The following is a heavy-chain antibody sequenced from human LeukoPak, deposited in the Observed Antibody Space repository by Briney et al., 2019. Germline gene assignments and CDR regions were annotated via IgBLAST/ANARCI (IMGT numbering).Heavy chain of an antibody. Sequence: PGGSLRLSCAASGXTFSSYGVHWVRQAPGKGLEWVVVISYDGSNKYYADSVKGRFTISRDNSKNTLYLQMNSLRAEDTAVYYCAKFIRIIRSCGGDCYSTHHDAFDIWGQGTMVTVSS. V-gene: IGHV3-30*18. CDR1: GXTFSSYG. CDR3: AKFIRIIRSCGGDCYSTHHDAFDI. J-gene: IGHJ3*02. D-gene: IGHD2-21*02. CDR2: ISYDGSNK.